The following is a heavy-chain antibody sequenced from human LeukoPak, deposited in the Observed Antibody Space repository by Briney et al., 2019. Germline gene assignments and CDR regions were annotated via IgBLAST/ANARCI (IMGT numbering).Heavy chain of an antibody. J-gene: IGHJ4*02. CDR2: INHSGST. CDR1: GGSFSGYY. D-gene: IGHD3-10*01. Sequence: SETLSLTCAVYGGSFSGYYWSWIRQPPGKGLEWIGEINHSGSTNYNPSLKSRVPISVDTSKTHFSLKLSSVTDADTAVYYCARRITMVRGVIITHGRGYFDYWGQGTLVTVSS. CDR3: ARRITMVRGVIITHGRGYFDY. V-gene: IGHV4-34*01.